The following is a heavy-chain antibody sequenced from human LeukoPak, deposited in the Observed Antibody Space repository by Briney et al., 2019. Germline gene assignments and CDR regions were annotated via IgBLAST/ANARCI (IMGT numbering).Heavy chain of an antibody. Sequence: SETLSLTCAVYGGSFSGYYWSWIRQPPGKGLEWIGEINHSGSTNYNPSLKSRVTISVDTSKNQFSLKLSSVTAADTAVYYCARGFGDTVMVPPSFDFWGQGTPVTVSS. J-gene: IGHJ4*02. CDR1: GGSFSGYY. V-gene: IGHV4-34*01. CDR3: ARGFGDTVMVPPSFDF. CDR2: INHSGST. D-gene: IGHD5-18*01.